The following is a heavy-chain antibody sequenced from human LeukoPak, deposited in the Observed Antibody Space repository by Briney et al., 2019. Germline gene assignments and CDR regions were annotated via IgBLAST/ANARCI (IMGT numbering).Heavy chain of an antibody. Sequence: GGSLRLSCTASGFTFSSHWMTWVRQPPGKGLEWVSSISSSSSYIYYADSVKGRFTISRDNAKNSLYLQMNSLRAEDTAVYYCARDACGGDCYSDYWGQGTLVTVSS. D-gene: IGHD2-21*02. CDR2: ISSSSSYI. CDR1: GFTFSSHW. J-gene: IGHJ4*02. V-gene: IGHV3-21*01. CDR3: ARDACGGDCYSDY.